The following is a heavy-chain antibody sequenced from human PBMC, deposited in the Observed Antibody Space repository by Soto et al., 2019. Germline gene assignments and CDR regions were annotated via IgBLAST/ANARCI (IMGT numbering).Heavy chain of an antibody. CDR3: ARDLHYDSSGLDY. V-gene: IGHV4-31*03. CDR1: GGSISSGGYY. Sequence: PSETLSLTRTVSGGSISSGGYYWSWIRQHPGKGLEWIGYIYYSGSTYYNPSLKSRVTISVDTSKNQFSLKLSSVTAADMAVYYCARDLHYDSSGLDYWGQGTLVTVSS. J-gene: IGHJ4*02. D-gene: IGHD3-22*01. CDR2: IYYSGST.